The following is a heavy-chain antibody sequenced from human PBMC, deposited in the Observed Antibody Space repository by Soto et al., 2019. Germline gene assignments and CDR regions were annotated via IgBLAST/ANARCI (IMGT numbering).Heavy chain of an antibody. CDR1: GGSVSNSA. D-gene: IGHD6-6*01. J-gene: IGHJ4*02. V-gene: IGHV1-69*01. CDR3: GRGSSLTKVEY. CDR2: IIPIFGTA. Sequence: QVQLVQSGSEVKKPGSSVRVSCKASGGSVSNSAISWLRQAPGQGLEWMGGIIPIFGTAIYARKFQGRFTIIADESTGTAYMELNNVRSDDTAVYYCGRGSSLTKVEYWGQGTLVTVSS.